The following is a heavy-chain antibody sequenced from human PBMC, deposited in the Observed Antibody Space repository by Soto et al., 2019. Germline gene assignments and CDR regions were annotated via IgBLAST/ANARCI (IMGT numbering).Heavy chain of an antibody. Sequence: QVQLVESGGGVVQPGRSLRLSCAASGFTFSSYGMHWVRQAPGKGLEWVAVISYDGSNKYNADSVKGRFTSSRDNSKNTLYLQMNSLRTEDTAVYYCAKAVVVEYSSALDYWGQGTLVTVSA. CDR3: AKAVVVEYSSALDY. V-gene: IGHV3-30*18. D-gene: IGHD6-6*01. CDR2: ISYDGSNK. CDR1: GFTFSSYG. J-gene: IGHJ4*02.